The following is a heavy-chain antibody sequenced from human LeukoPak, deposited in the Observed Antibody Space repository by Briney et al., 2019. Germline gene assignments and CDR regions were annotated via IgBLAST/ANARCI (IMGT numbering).Heavy chain of an antibody. CDR2: ISDSGGST. CDR1: GFTFNNYA. V-gene: IGHV3-23*01. D-gene: IGHD3-10*01. Sequence: GGSLRLSCAASGFTFNNYAMNWVRQAPGKGLEWVSTISDSGGSTYYADSVKGRFTISRDNSKYTLYLQMNSLRAEDTAIYFCAKNGRGSGSYYPRTKYYFDYWGQGALVTVSS. J-gene: IGHJ4*02. CDR3: AKNGRGSGSYYPRTKYYFDY.